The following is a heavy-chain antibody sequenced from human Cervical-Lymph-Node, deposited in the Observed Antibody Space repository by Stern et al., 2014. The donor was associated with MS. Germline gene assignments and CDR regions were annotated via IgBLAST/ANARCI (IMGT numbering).Heavy chain of an antibody. D-gene: IGHD6-13*01. J-gene: IGHJ4*02. Sequence: QVQLQESGPGLVKPSQTLSLTCTVSGASISSGGYFWSWIRQPAGKGLEWIGRIYNNGDTHYNPSLKGRVTMPLDTSKTHSSLTLASVPATDTAVYYCGRFTSAAPGISWGQGTLVTVSS. V-gene: IGHV4-61*02. CDR2: IYNNGDT. CDR1: GASISSGGYF. CDR3: GRFTSAAPGIS.